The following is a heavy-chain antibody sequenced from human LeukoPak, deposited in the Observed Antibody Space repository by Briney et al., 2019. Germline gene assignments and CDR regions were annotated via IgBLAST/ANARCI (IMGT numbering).Heavy chain of an antibody. CDR3: ARESSMRGADAFDI. D-gene: IGHD1-26*01. CDR1: GYTFTNYG. V-gene: IGHV1-18*01. CDR2: ISAYNGNT. J-gene: IGHJ3*02. Sequence: ASVKVSCKASGYTFTNYGISWVRQAPGQGLEWMGWISAYNGNTYYTQNLQGRVTMTTDTSTSTAYMELSRLRSDDTAVYYCARESSMRGADAFDIWGQGTMVTVSS.